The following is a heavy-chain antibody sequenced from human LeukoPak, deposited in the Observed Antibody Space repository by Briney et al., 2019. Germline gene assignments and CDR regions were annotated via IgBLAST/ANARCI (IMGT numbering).Heavy chain of an antibody. CDR2: IYYRGST. V-gene: IGHV4-39*01. CDR1: GGSISSSSYY. D-gene: IGHD3-22*01. Sequence: SGTLSLTCTVSGGSISSSSYYWGWIGQPPGKGLEWIGSIYYRGSTYYNPSLKSRVTISVDTSKNQFSLKLSSVTAADTAVYYCARSSGYYLVRGYWGQGTLVTVSS. J-gene: IGHJ4*02. CDR3: ARSSGYYLVRGY.